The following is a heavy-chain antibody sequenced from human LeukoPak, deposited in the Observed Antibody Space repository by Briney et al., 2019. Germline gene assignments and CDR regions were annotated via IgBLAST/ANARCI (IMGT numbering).Heavy chain of an antibody. J-gene: IGHJ4*02. V-gene: IGHV1-69*13. CDR3: ARGDDYSTIDY. Sequence: GASVKVSCKASGGTFSSYAISWVRQAPGQGLEWMGGIIPIFGTANYAQKFQGRVTITADESTSTAYRELSSLRSEDTAVYCCARGDDYSTIDYWGQGTLVTVSS. D-gene: IGHD4-11*01. CDR1: GGTFSSYA. CDR2: IIPIFGTA.